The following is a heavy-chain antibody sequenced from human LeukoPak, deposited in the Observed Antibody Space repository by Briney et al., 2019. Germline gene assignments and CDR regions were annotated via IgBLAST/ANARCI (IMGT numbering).Heavy chain of an antibody. Sequence: PSETLSLTCTVSGGSIGSYYWSWIRQPPGKGLEWLGYIYYSGSTNYNPSLTSRVTISVDTSKNQFSLRLTSVTAADTAVYFCARHGIWFGDTNRWFDPWGQGTLVTVSS. D-gene: IGHD3-10*01. CDR3: ARHGIWFGDTNRWFDP. CDR2: IYYSGST. V-gene: IGHV4-59*08. J-gene: IGHJ5*02. CDR1: GGSIGSYY.